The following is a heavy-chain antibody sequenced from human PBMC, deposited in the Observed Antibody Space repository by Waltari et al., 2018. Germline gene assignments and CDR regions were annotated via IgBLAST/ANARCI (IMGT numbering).Heavy chain of an antibody. CDR2: IYYSGST. CDR3: AREVRFSRSAFDI. V-gene: IGHV4-31*01. J-gene: IGHJ3*02. D-gene: IGHD3-3*01. CDR1: GGSISSGGYY. Sequence: QVQLQESGPGLVKPSQTLSLTCTVSGGSISSGGYYWSWIRQHPGKGLEWLGYIYYSGSTYYNPSLKSLVTISVDTSKNQFSLKLSSVTAADTAVYYCAREVRFSRSAFDIWGQGTMVTVSS.